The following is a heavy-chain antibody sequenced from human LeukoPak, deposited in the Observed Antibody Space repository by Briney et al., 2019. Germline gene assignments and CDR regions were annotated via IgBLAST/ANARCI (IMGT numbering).Heavy chain of an antibody. Sequence: ASVKVSCKASGYTFTGYYMHWVRQAPGQGLEWMGWINPNNGGTNYAQKFQGRVTMTRDTSISTAYMELSRLKSDDTAVYYCARESSLSGYSSDAFDIWGQGTMVTVSS. CDR2: INPNNGGT. D-gene: IGHD3-22*01. CDR1: GYTFTGYY. V-gene: IGHV1-2*02. J-gene: IGHJ3*02. CDR3: ARESSLSGYSSDAFDI.